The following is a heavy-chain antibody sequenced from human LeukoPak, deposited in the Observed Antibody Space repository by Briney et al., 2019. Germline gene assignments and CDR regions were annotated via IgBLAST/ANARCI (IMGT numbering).Heavy chain of an antibody. J-gene: IGHJ2*01. Sequence: SETLSLTCTVSGGSISSGSYYWSWIRQPAGKGLEWIGRIYTSGSTNYNPSLKSRVTISVDTSKNQFSLKLSSVTAADTAVYYCARRAMSSGYDGWYFDLWGRGTLVTVSS. CDR1: GGSISSGSYY. CDR2: IYTSGST. D-gene: IGHD3-22*01. CDR3: ARRAMSSGYDGWYFDL. V-gene: IGHV4-61*02.